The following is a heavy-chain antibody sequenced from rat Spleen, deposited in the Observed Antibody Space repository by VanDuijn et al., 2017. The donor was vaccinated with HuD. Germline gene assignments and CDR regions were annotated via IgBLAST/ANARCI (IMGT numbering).Heavy chain of an antibody. CDR2: ITNTGGST. J-gene: IGHJ1*01. V-gene: IGHV5-31*01. CDR3: TREETLYWYFDF. Sequence: EVQLVESGGGLVQPGRSLKLSCVASGFTFNNYWMTWIRQAPGKGLEWVASITNTGGSTYYRDSVKGRFTISRDNAESTLYLQMNSLRSEDTATYYCTREETLYWYFDFWGPGTMVTVSS. D-gene: IGHD3-4*01. CDR1: GFTFNNYW.